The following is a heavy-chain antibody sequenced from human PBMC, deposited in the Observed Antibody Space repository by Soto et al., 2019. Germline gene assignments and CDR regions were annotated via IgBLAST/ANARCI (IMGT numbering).Heavy chain of an antibody. CDR3: ARSYGLRFRAFDN. CDR2: VNPIVSMS. D-gene: IGHD3-16*02. J-gene: IGHJ4*02. CDR1: GDTFNFYS. Sequence: QVQLVQSGAEVKRPGSSVKVSCKASGDTFNFYSINWVRQAPGLGLEWMGRVNPIVSMSNYAQKFLGRVTMTADKSTSTAYMELSSPRSEDTAIYYCARSYGLRFRAFDNWGQGALVTVSS. V-gene: IGHV1-69*02.